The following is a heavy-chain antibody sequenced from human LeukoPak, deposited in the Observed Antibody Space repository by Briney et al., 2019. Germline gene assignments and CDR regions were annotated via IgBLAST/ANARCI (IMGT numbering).Heavy chain of an antibody. V-gene: IGHV3-23*01. CDR2: ISGSGGST. J-gene: IGHJ6*02. D-gene: IGHD1-26*01. CDR3: AKDSGGNYYYYGMDV. CDR1: GFTFSSYA. Sequence: GGSLRLFCAASGFTFSSYAMSWVRQASGKGLEWVSAISGSGGSTYYADSVKGRFTISRDSSKNTLYPQMNSLRAEDTAVYYCAKDSGGNYYYYGMDVWGQGTTVTVSS.